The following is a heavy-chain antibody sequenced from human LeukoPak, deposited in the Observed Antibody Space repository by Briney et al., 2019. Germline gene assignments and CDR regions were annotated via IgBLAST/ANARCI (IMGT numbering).Heavy chain of an antibody. CDR2: ISSSGSTI. Sequence: GGSLRLSCAASGFTFSDYYMSWIRQAPGKGLKWVSYISSSGSTIYYADSVKGRFTISRDNAKNSLYLQMNSLRAEDTAVYYCATPLGYCSSTSCLEFDPWGQGTLVTVSS. CDR1: GFTFSDYY. V-gene: IGHV3-11*04. D-gene: IGHD2-2*01. CDR3: ATPLGYCSSTSCLEFDP. J-gene: IGHJ5*02.